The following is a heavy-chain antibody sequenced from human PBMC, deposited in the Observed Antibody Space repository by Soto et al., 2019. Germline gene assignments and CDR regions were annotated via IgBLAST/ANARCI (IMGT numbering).Heavy chain of an antibody. J-gene: IGHJ4*02. CDR2: IYHSGST. Sequence: SETLSLTCAVSGGSISSSNWWSWVRQPPGKGLEWIGEIYHSGSTNYNPSLKSRFTISVDNSKNQFSLKLSTVTAADTAVYYCASRYGDYDYWGQGTLVTVSS. V-gene: IGHV4-4*02. D-gene: IGHD4-17*01. CDR1: GGSISSSNW. CDR3: ASRYGDYDY.